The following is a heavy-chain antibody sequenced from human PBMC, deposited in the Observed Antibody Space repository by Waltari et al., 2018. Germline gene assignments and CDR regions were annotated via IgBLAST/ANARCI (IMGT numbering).Heavy chain of an antibody. CDR2: ISSSGTI. V-gene: IGHV3-48*03. CDR1: GFNFSSYE. J-gene: IGHJ3*02. Sequence: EVQLVESGGGLVQPGGSLRLSCAASGFNFSSYEMNWVRQAPGKGLEWVSDISSSGTIYYADSVKGRFTISRDNAKNSLYLQMNSLRAEDTAVYYCARESYGDYVPDDAFDIWGQGTIVTVSS. D-gene: IGHD4-17*01. CDR3: ARESYGDYVPDDAFDI.